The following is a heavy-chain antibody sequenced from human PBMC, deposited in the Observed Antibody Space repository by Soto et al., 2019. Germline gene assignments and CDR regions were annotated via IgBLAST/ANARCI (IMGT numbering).Heavy chain of an antibody. J-gene: IGHJ4*02. CDR2: ISYDGSNK. CDR3: AKPQGFYYYSSGYPATDY. V-gene: IGHV3-30*18. Sequence: QVQLVESGGGVVQPGRSLRLSCAASGFTFSSYGMHWVRQAPGKGLEWVAVISYDGSNKYYADSVKGRFTISRDNSKNTLYLQMNSLRAEDTAVYYCAKPQGFYYYSSGYPATDYWGQGTLVTVSS. CDR1: GFTFSSYG. D-gene: IGHD3-22*01.